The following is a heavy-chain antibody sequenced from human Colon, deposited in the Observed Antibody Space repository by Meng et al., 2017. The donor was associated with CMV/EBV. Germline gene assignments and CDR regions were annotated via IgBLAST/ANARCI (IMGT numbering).Heavy chain of an antibody. CDR1: GFTVSNNH. V-gene: IGHV3-53*01. CDR2: IWNDGHA. CDR3: ATQEYSRHDI. D-gene: IGHD2/OR15-2a*01. J-gene: IGHJ3*02. Sequence: GESLKISCAASGFTVSNNHVNWVRQAPGKGLEWVAIIWNDGHANYADSVRGRFAVSRDNANNRLYLQMNSLRAEDTAMYYCATQEYSRHDIWGQGTMVTVSS.